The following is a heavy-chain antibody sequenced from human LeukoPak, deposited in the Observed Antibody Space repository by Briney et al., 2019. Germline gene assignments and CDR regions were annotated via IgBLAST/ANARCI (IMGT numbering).Heavy chain of an antibody. Sequence: ASVKVSCKTSGYIFTTYSIHWVRQAPGQGLEWMGIINPEGDITTYAQRFQGRVSMTSHSSTATVYMELSGLSSEGTAIYYCARKWSSRDWFDPWGQGTLLTVSS. D-gene: IGHD2-8*01. CDR2: INPEGDIT. CDR3: ARKWSSRDWFDP. J-gene: IGHJ5*02. CDR1: GYIFTTYS. V-gene: IGHV1-46*01.